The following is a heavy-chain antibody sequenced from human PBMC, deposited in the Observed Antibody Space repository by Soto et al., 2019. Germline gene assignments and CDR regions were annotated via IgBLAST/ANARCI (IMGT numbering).Heavy chain of an antibody. CDR3: AREIHC. J-gene: IGHJ4*02. V-gene: IGHV3-66*01. CDR1: GFTVSSNY. Sequence: EVQLVESGGGLVQPGGSLRLSCAASGFTVSSNYMNWVRQAPGKGLEWVSVIYSGGSTYYADSVKGRFTISRDNSKNTLDRQMDSRRAEDTAVYDCAREIHCWGQGTLGTGSS. CDR2: IYSGGST.